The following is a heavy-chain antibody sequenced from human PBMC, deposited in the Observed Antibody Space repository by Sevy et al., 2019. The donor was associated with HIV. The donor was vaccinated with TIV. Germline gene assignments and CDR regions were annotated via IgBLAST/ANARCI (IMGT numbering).Heavy chain of an antibody. CDR3: AQGGDDFPQSSHFDY. V-gene: IGHV3-74*01. CDR1: GFTFSSYW. J-gene: IGHJ4*02. Sequence: GGSLRLSCAASGFTFSSYWMHWVRQAPGKGLVWVSRINSDGSSTSYADSVKGRFTISRDNAKNTLYLQMNSLRAEDTAVYYCAQGGDDFPQSSHFDYWGQGTLVTVSS. D-gene: IGHD3-3*01. CDR2: INSDGSST.